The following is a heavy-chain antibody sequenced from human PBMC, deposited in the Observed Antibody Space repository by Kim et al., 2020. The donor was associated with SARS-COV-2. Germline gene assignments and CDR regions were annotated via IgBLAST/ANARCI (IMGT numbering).Heavy chain of an antibody. CDR3: ARDVWAVAFDY. Sequence: TKYSQKFQGRVTITSDTSASTAYMELSSLRSEDTAVYYCARDVWAVAFDYWGQGTLVTVSS. CDR2: T. D-gene: IGHD6-19*01. V-gene: IGHV1-3*01. J-gene: IGHJ4*02.